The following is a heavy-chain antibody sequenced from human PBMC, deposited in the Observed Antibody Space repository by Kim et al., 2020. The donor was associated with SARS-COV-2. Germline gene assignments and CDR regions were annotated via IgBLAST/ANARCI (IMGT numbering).Heavy chain of an antibody. J-gene: IGHJ3*01. Sequence: NPSLRSRIIISMDASKNQFSLKLSSVTAANTALYYCSRGYSTNWYLAFDVWGQGTLVTVSS. CDR3: SRGYSTNWYLAFDV. V-gene: IGHV4-59*09. D-gene: IGHD6-13*01.